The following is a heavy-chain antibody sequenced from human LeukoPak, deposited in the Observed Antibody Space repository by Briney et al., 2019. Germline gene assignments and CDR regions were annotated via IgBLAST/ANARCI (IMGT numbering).Heavy chain of an antibody. V-gene: IGHV1-18*01. J-gene: IGHJ4*02. D-gene: IGHD4-23*01. CDR2: ISAYNGNT. Sequence: ASVKVSCKASGYTFTSYGISWVRQAPGQGLEWMGWISAYNGNTNYAQKFQGRVTMTRDTSISTAYMELSSLRSEDTAVYYCATMKEYGGNSPFDYWGQGTLVTVSS. CDR3: ATMKEYGGNSPFDY. CDR1: GYTFTSYG.